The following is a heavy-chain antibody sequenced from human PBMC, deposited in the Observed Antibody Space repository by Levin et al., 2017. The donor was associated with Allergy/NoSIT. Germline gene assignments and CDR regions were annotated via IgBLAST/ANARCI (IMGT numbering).Heavy chain of an antibody. J-gene: IGHJ6*02. Sequence: KTSETLSLTCTVSGGSISSESYYWAWVRQPPGKGLEWIGSIYYDGSAYYNPSLKSRVAISIDTSKHQFSLRLDSVTAADTAVYYCAGEPNSPYYYHYGLDVWGQGTTVTVSS. CDR3: AGEPNSPYYYHYGLDV. V-gene: IGHV4-39*07. CDR2: IYYDGSA. D-gene: IGHD3-10*01. CDR1: GGSISSESYY.